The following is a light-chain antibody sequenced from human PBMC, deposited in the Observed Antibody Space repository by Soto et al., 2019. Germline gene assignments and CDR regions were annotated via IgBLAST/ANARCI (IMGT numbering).Light chain of an antibody. CDR3: QSYDSSNMV. CDR2: EDN. CDR1: SGSIVSNY. J-gene: IGLJ2*01. Sequence: NFMLTQPHSVSESPGKTVTISCTRSSGSIVSNYVQWYQQRPGSSPTTVIYEDNYRPSGVPDRFSGSVDSSSNSASLTISGLKTEDEADYYCQSYDSSNMVFGGGTKLTVL. V-gene: IGLV6-57*01.